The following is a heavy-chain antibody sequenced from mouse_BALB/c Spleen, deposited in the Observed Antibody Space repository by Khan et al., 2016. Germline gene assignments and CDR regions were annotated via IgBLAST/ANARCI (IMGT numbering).Heavy chain of an antibody. CDR1: GYTFTNYG. J-gene: IGHJ4*01. D-gene: IGHD1-1*01. V-gene: IGHV9-1*02. CDR2: INTYTGES. Sequence: QIQLVQSGPELKKPGETVKISCKASGYTFTNYGMNWVKQAPGKGLKWMGWINTYTGESTYPDDFKGRFAFSLETSASTAYFQINNLTNEDMATYFCARRVYYGISYDVMDYWGQGTSVTVSS. CDR3: ARRVYYGISYDVMDY.